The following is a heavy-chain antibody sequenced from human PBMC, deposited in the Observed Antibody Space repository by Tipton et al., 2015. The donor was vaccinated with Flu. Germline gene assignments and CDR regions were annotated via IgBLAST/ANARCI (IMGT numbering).Heavy chain of an antibody. Sequence: TLSLTCTVSGGSVSGNTYYWTWVRQPPGKGLEWIGFVYSGGGTKYNPSLKSRVTMSVDRSKNQFSLTLTSVTAADTAVYYCARDRSGVGGTDFWGQGTLVTVSS. D-gene: IGHD3-10*01. J-gene: IGHJ4*02. CDR1: GGSVSGNTYY. V-gene: IGHV4-61*01. CDR3: ARDRSGVGGTDF. CDR2: VYSGGGT.